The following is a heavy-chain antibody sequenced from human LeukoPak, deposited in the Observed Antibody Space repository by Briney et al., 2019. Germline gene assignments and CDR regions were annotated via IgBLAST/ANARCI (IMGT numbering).Heavy chain of an antibody. CDR1: GFTFSSYS. CDR2: ISSSSSYI. CDR3: ARYCSSTSCYAFDI. V-gene: IGHV3-21*01. D-gene: IGHD2-2*01. Sequence: GGSLRLSCAASGFTFSSYSMNWVRQAPGEGLEWVSSISSSSSYIYYADSVKGRFTISRDNAKNSLYLQMNSLRAEDMAVYYCARYCSSTSCYAFDIWGQGTMVTVSS. J-gene: IGHJ3*02.